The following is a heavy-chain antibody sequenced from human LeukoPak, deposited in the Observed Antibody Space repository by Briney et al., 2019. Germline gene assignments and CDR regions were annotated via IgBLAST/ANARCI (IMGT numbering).Heavy chain of an antibody. J-gene: IGHJ3*02. Sequence: AASVTVSCKASGYTFTGYYMHWVRQAPGQGLEWMGWINPNSGGTNYAQKFQGWLTMIRDTSISTAYMELSRLRSDDTAVYYCARVGNIAVAPDAFDIWGQGTMVTVSS. CDR2: INPNSGGT. V-gene: IGHV1-2*04. CDR1: GYTFTGYY. CDR3: ARVGNIAVAPDAFDI. D-gene: IGHD6-19*01.